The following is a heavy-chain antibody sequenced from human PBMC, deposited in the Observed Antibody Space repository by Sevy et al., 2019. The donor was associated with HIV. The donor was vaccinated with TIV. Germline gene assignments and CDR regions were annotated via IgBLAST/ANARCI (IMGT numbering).Heavy chain of an antibody. J-gene: IGHJ4*02. Sequence: GGSLRLSCAASGIMHWVRQAPGRGLEWVAGISHDGVGKYYLDSVKGRLIVSRDNSQNKVYLEINSLRTEDTAVYYCAGEGGSSGRCGYSHYWGLGTLVTVSS. CDR2: ISHDGVGK. CDR3: AGEGGSSGRCGYSHY. V-gene: IGHV3-30*04. CDR1: GI. D-gene: IGHD3-22*01.